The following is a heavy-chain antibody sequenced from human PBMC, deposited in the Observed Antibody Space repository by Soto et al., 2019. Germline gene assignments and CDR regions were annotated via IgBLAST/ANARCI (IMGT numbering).Heavy chain of an antibody. Sequence: SETLSLTCTVSGGSISSSSYYWGWIRQPPGKGLEWIGSIYYSGSTYYNPSLKSRVTISVDTSKNQFSLKLSSVTAADTAVYYCARHGLPGSSSWPYNWFDPWGQGTLGTVSS. CDR1: GGSISSSSYY. V-gene: IGHV4-39*01. D-gene: IGHD6-13*01. CDR3: ARHGLPGSSSWPYNWFDP. CDR2: IYYSGST. J-gene: IGHJ5*02.